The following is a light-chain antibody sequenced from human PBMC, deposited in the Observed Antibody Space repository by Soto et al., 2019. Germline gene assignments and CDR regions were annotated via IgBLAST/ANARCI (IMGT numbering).Light chain of an antibody. CDR1: TGTVTSGHY. CDR2: DIN. Sequence: QAVVTQEPSLTLSPGGTVTLTCGSSTGTVTSGHYPYWFQVKPGQAPRTLLYDINNKHSWTPARFSGSLLGGKAALTLSGAQPEDQADYYCMLSYSGPSIFGGGTQLTLL. CDR3: MLSYSGPSI. V-gene: IGLV7-46*01. J-gene: IGLJ7*01.